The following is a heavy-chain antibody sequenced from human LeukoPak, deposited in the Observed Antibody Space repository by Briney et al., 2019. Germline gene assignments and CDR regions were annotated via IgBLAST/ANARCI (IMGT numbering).Heavy chain of an antibody. D-gene: IGHD1-26*01. CDR3: ARLSVLEIVGDPDF. J-gene: IGHJ4*02. CDR1: GGPISSSSYL. V-gene: IGHV4-39*01. Sequence: SETLSLTCAVSGGPISSSSYLWAWIRQPPGKGLEWIGSVYYDGTTSYSPSLRSRITISVDTSKKQFSLHLNSVTAADTAVYFCARLSVLEIVGDPDFWGQGALVTVSS. CDR2: VYYDGTT.